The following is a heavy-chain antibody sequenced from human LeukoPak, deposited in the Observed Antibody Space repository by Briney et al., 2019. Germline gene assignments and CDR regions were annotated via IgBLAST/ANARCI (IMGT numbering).Heavy chain of an antibody. CDR1: GGSISSYY. V-gene: IGHV4-59*01. J-gene: IGHJ4*02. CDR2: IYYSGST. D-gene: IGHD4-17*01. Sequence: SETLSLTCTVSGGSISSYYWSWIRQPPGKGLEWIGYIYYSGSTNYNPSLKSRFTISVDTSKNQFSLKLSSVTAADTAVYYCARLDYGFYFDYWGQGTLVTVSS. CDR3: ARLDYGFYFDY.